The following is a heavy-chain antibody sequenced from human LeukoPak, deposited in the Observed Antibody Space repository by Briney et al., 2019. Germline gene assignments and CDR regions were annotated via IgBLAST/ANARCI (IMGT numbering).Heavy chain of an antibody. J-gene: IGHJ5*02. V-gene: IGHV1-69*05. CDR1: GGTFSSYA. CDR3: ARDRTPGTNGWFDP. Sequence: SVEVSCKASGGTFSSYAISWVRQAPGQGLEWMGGIIPIFGTANYAQKFQGRVTITTDESTSTAYMELSSLRSEDTAVYYCARDRTPGTNGWFDPWGQGTLVTVSS. D-gene: IGHD2-8*01. CDR2: IIPIFGTA.